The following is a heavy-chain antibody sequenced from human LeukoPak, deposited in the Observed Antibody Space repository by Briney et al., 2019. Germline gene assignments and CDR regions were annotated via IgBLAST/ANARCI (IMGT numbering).Heavy chain of an antibody. CDR1: GFTFSSYW. CDR3: ARARGSYGYYFDY. V-gene: IGHV3-7*01. J-gene: IGHJ4*02. D-gene: IGHD1-26*01. Sequence: GGSLRLSCAASGFTFSSYWMSWVRQAPGKGREWVANIKQDGSEKYYVDSVKGRFTISRDNAKNSLYLQMNSLRAEDTAVYYCARARGSYGYYFDYWGQGTLVTVSS. CDR2: IKQDGSEK.